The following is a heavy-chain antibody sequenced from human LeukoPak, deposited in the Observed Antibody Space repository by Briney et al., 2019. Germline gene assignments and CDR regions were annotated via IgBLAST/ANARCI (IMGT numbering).Heavy chain of an antibody. CDR3: AKEYSSGWSRFDY. CDR1: GYTFTGCY. Sequence: ASVKVSCKVSGYTFTGCYIHWVRQAPGQGLEWMGLINPNSGGTNYAQKFQGRVTMTRDTSISTAYMELSRLISDDTAVYYCAKEYSSGWSRFDYWGQGTLVTVSS. CDR2: INPNSGGT. D-gene: IGHD6-19*01. J-gene: IGHJ4*02. V-gene: IGHV1-2*02.